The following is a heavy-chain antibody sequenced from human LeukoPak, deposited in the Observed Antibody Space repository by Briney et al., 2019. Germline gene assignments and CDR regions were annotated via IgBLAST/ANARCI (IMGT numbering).Heavy chain of an antibody. J-gene: IGHJ4*02. D-gene: IGHD5-18*01. CDR2: ISSSSSYI. V-gene: IGHV3-21*01. CDR3: ARTAMATGSFDY. Sequence: NSGGSLRLSCAASGFTFSSYEMNWVRQAPGKGLEWVSSISSSSSYIYYADSVKGRFIISRDNAKNSLYLQMNSLRAEDTAVYYCARTAMATGSFDYWGQGTLVTVSS. CDR1: GFTFSSYE.